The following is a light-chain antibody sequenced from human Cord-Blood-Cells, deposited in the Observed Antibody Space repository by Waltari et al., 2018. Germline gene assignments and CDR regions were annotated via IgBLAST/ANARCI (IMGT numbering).Light chain of an antibody. CDR2: AAS. V-gene: IGKV1-27*01. CDR1: QCISNY. CDR3: QKYNSAPVT. J-gene: IGKJ3*01. Sequence: DIQMTQSPSSLSASVGDRVTITCRASQCISNYLAWYQQKPGKVPKLLIYAASTLQSGVPSRFSGSGSGTDFTLTISSLQPEDVATYYCQKYNSAPVTFSPGTKVDIK.